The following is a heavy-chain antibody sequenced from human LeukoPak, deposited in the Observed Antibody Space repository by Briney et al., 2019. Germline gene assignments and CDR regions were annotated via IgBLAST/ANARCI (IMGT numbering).Heavy chain of an antibody. CDR1: GFTFSGYW. V-gene: IGHV3-74*01. J-gene: IGHJ4*02. CDR2: ISTDGSYT. Sequence: GGSLRLSCTASGFTFSGYWMHWVRQAPGKGLVWVARISTDGSYTSYADCVKGRFTISRDNAKNTVYLQMSSLRAEDTAIYYCARICSTTDCLISAWGQGTLVTVSS. D-gene: IGHD2-2*01. CDR3: ARICSTTDCLISA.